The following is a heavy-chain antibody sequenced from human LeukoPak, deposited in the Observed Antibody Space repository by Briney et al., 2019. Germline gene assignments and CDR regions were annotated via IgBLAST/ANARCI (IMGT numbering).Heavy chain of an antibody. V-gene: IGHV4-34*01. D-gene: IGHD4-23*01. CDR1: GGSFSGYH. CDR2: VSQSGGA. J-gene: IGHJ3*02. Sequence: SETLSLTCAVSGGSFSGYHCSWIRQTPGKGLEWIGEVSQSGGASYNPSLKSRVTISVETSKNHFSLKLSSATAADTAMYYCAGSYGGNAVGPSDIWGQGTMVTVSS. CDR3: AGSYGGNAVGPSDI.